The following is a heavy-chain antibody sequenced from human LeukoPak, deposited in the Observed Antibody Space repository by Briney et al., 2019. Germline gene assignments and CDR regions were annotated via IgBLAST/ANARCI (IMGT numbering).Heavy chain of an antibody. V-gene: IGHV4-30-4*02. CDR1: GGSISSGDYY. Sequence: SETLSLTCTVSGGSISSGDYYWSWIRQPPGKGLEWIGYIYYSGSTYYNPSLKSRVTISVDTSKNQFSLKLSSVTAADTAVYYCARVPIVGATLDAFDIWGQGTMVTVSS. D-gene: IGHD1-26*01. CDR3: ARVPIVGATLDAFDI. J-gene: IGHJ3*02. CDR2: IYYSGST.